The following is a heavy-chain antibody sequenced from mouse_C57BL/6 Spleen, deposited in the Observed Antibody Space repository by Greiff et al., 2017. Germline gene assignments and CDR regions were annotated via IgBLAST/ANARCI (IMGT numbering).Heavy chain of an antibody. Sequence: QVQLKQSGPELVKPGASVKISCKASGYAFSSSWMNWVKQRPGKGLEWIGRIYPGDGDTNYNGKFKGKATLTADKSSSTAYMQLSSLTSEDSAVYFCARGSSGYLYLDYWGQGTTLTVSS. CDR3: ARGSSGYLYLDY. CDR1: GYAFSSSW. V-gene: IGHV1-82*01. D-gene: IGHD3-2*02. CDR2: IYPGDGDT. J-gene: IGHJ2*01.